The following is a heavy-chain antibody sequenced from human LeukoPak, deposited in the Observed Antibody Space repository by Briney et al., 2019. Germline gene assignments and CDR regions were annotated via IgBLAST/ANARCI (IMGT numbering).Heavy chain of an antibody. D-gene: IGHD5-18*01. V-gene: IGHV3-23*01. CDR2: ISGSGGST. CDR1: GFTFSSYA. J-gene: IGHJ4*02. CDR3: ARETWIQLWSKLDY. Sequence: GGSLRLSCAASGFTFSSYAMSWVRQAPGKGLEWVSAISGSGGSTYYADSVKGRFTISRDNSKNTLYLQMNSLRAEDTAVYYCARETWIQLWSKLDYWGQGTLVTVSS.